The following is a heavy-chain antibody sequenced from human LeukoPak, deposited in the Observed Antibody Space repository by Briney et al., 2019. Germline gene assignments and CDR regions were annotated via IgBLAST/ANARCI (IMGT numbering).Heavy chain of an antibody. CDR3: ARASGYEHIDY. J-gene: IGHJ4*02. V-gene: IGHV4-59*11. CDR2: MYSSGDT. Sequence: SETLSLTCSVSGGSISSHYCSWLRQSPGKGLEWIGCMYSSGDTKYNPSLKSRVTISVDTSNNQFSLRLTSVTAADTAVYYCARASGYEHIDYWGQGTLVTVSS. CDR1: GGSISSHY. D-gene: IGHD6-25*01.